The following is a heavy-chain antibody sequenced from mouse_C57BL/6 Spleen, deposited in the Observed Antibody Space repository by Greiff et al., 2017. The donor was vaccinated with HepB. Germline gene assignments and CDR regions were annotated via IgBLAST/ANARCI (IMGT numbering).Heavy chain of an antibody. CDR3: ARDLYGNYLYWYFDV. D-gene: IGHD2-1*01. CDR1: GYSITSGYY. V-gene: IGHV3-6*01. CDR2: ISYDGSN. J-gene: IGHJ1*03. Sequence: ESGPGLVKPSQSLSLTCSVTGYSITSGYYWNWIRQFPGNKLEWMGYISYDGSNNYNPSLKNRISITRDTSKNQFFLKLNSVTTEDTATYYCARDLYGNYLYWYFDVWGTGTTVTVSS.